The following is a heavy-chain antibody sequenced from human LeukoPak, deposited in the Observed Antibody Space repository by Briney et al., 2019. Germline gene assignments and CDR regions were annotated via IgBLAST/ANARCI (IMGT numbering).Heavy chain of an antibody. V-gene: IGHV1-8*02. CDR3: ARAPERVRGVIISYYYYYYMDV. Sequence: ASVKVSCKASGYSFTGFYLHWLRQAPGQGLEWMGWMNPNSGNTGYAQKFQGRVTMTRNTSISTAYMELSSLRSEDTAVYYCARAPERVRGVIISYYYYYYMDVWGKGTTVTVSS. J-gene: IGHJ6*03. CDR2: MNPNSGNT. CDR1: GYSFTGFY. D-gene: IGHD3-10*01.